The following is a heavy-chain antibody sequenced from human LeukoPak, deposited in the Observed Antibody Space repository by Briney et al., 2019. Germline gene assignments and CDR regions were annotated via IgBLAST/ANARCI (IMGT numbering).Heavy chain of an antibody. CDR3: ASSSEVDYYYYMDV. V-gene: IGHV3-20*04. Sequence: PGGSLRLSCAASGFTFDDYGMSWVRQAPGKGLEWVSGINWNGGSTGYADSVKGRFTISRDNAKNSLYLQMNSLRAEDTALYYCASSSEVDYYYYMDVWGKGTTVTVSS. CDR1: GFTFDDYG. CDR2: INWNGGST. D-gene: IGHD1-26*01. J-gene: IGHJ6*03.